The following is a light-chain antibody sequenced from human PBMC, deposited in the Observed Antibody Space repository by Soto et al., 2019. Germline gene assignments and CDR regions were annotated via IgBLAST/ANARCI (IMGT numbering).Light chain of an antibody. CDR2: DAS. J-gene: IGKJ5*01. Sequence: DIQLTKSPSFLSASIGDIVTISCGASPYFSNFLAWYQQKPGRAPKLLMYDASTFQSGVPSRFSGSGSGTDFTLTISSLEPEDSAVYYCQQRHMWPITFGQVTRLEI. V-gene: IGKV1-9*01. CDR1: PYFSNF. CDR3: QQRHMWPIT.